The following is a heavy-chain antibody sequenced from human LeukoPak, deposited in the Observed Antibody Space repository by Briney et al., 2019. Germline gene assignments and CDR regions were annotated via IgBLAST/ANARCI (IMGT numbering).Heavy chain of an antibody. CDR2: ISSSSSYI. Sequence: GGSLRLSCAASEFTFSSYSMNWVRQAPGKGLEWVSSISSSSSYIYYADSVKGRFTISRDNAKNSLYLQMNSLRAEDTAVYYCARSSGWNFDYWGQGTLVTVSS. CDR3: ARSSGWNFDY. V-gene: IGHV3-21*01. J-gene: IGHJ4*02. D-gene: IGHD6-19*01. CDR1: EFTFSSYS.